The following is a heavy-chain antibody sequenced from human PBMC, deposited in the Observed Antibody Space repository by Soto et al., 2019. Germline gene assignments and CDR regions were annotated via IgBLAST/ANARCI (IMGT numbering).Heavy chain of an antibody. J-gene: IGHJ6*02. CDR2: IYPGDSDT. CDR3: ARQPVYYYYGMDV. V-gene: IGHV5-51*01. Sequence: GESLKISCKASGYIFTDFWIGWVRQMPGKGLEWMGIIYPGDSDTRYSPSFQGQVTISADKSISTAYLQWSSLKASDTAMYYCARQPVYYYYGMDVWGQGTTVTVSS. CDR1: GYIFTDFW.